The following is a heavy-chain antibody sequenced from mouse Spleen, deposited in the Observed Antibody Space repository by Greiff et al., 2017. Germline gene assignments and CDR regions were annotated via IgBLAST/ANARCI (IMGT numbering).Heavy chain of an antibody. CDR2: ISSGSSTI. J-gene: IGHJ4*01. CDR3: ARRGYDYDGYAMDY. Sequence: EVQVVESGGDLVKPGGSLKLSCAASGFTFSDYGMHWVRQAPEKGLEWVAYISSGSSTIYYADTVKGRFTISRDNAKNTLFLQMTSLRSEDTAMYYCARRGYDYDGYAMDYWGQGTSVTVSS. V-gene: IGHV5-17*01. D-gene: IGHD2-4*01. CDR1: GFTFSDYG.